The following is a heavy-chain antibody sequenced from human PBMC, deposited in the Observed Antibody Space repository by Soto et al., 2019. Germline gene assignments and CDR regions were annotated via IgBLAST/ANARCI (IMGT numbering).Heavy chain of an antibody. D-gene: IGHD3-22*01. CDR3: ARKGGEDYYDSSGLNWFDP. V-gene: IGHV3-48*02. CDR1: GFTFSSYS. J-gene: IGHJ5*02. Sequence: PGGSLRLSCAASGFTFSSYSMNWVRQAPGKGLEWVSYISSSSSTIYYADSVKGRFTISRDNAKNSLYLQMNSLRDEDTAVYYCARKGGEDYYDSSGLNWFDPWGQGXLVTVSS. CDR2: ISSSSSTI.